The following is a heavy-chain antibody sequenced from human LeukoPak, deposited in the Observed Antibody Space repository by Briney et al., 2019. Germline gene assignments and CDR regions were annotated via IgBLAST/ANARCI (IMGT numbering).Heavy chain of an antibody. D-gene: IGHD2-2*02. CDR2: ISSSGSTI. V-gene: IGHV3-48*03. Sequence: GGSLRLSCAASGFTFSSYERNWVRQAPGKGLEWVSDISSSGSTIYYADSVKGRFTISRDNAKNSLYVQMNSLRAEDTAVYYCARGVPGYCSGTSCYKDYYYMDVWGKGTTVTVSS. CDR1: GFTFSSYE. J-gene: IGHJ6*03. CDR3: ARGVPGYCSGTSCYKDYYYMDV.